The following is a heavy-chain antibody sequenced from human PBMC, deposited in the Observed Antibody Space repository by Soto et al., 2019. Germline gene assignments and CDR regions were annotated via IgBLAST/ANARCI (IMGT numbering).Heavy chain of an antibody. V-gene: IGHV3-23*01. CDR3: AKARTYYDFWSGYFDY. Sequence: GGSLRLSCAASGFTFSNYVLSWVRQAPGKGLEWVSAISGTGGSTYYADSVKGRFTISRDNSKNTLYVQMNSLRVEDTAVYYCAKARTYYDFWSGYFDYWGQGIQVTVSS. J-gene: IGHJ4*02. CDR1: GFTFSNYV. CDR2: ISGTGGST. D-gene: IGHD3-3*01.